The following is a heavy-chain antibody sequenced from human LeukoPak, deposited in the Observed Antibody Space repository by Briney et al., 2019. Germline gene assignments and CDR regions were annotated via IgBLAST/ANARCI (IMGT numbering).Heavy chain of an antibody. Sequence: GGSLRLSCAASGFTFSSYAMSWVRQAPGKGLEWVSAISGSGGSTYYADSVKGRFTISRDNSKNTLYLRMNSLRAEDTAVYYCASRYDGCFDYWGQGTLVTVSS. CDR3: ASRYDGCFDY. V-gene: IGHV3-23*01. CDR1: GFTFSSYA. CDR2: ISGSGGST. D-gene: IGHD3-3*01. J-gene: IGHJ4*02.